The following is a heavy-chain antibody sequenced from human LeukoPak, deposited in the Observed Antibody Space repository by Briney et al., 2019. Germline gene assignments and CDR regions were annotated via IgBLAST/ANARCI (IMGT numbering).Heavy chain of an antibody. CDR3: ARAHGWSYYYDSSGYYYFDY. Sequence: ASVKVSCKASGYTFTGYYMHWVRQAPGQGLEWMGWINPNSGGTNYAQKFQGRVTMTRDTSISTAYMELSRLRSDDTVVYYCARAHGWSYYYDSSGYYYFDYWGQGTLVTVSS. D-gene: IGHD3-22*01. CDR1: GYTFTGYY. V-gene: IGHV1-2*02. CDR2: INPNSGGT. J-gene: IGHJ4*02.